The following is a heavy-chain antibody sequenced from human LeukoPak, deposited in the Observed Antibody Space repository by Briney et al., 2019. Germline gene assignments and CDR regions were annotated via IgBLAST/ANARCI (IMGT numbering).Heavy chain of an antibody. V-gene: IGHV1-8*01. CDR3: ARDFCSSTSCPWGYYYGMDV. Sequence: ASVKVSCKASGYTFTSYDINWVRQATGQGLEWMGWMNPNSGNTGYAQKFQGRVTMTTDTSTSTAYMELRSLRSDDTAVYYCARDFCSSTSCPWGYYYGMDVWGQGTTVTVSS. CDR1: GYTFTSYD. D-gene: IGHD2-2*01. J-gene: IGHJ6*02. CDR2: MNPNSGNT.